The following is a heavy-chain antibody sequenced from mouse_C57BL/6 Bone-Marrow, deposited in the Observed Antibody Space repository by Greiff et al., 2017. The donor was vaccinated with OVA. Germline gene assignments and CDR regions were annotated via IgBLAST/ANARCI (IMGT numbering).Heavy chain of an antibody. CDR2: IDPSDSYT. CDR1: GYTFTSYW. V-gene: IGHV1-59*01. CDR3: ARDDGYSAWLAY. Sequence: QVQLQQPGAELVRPGTSVKLSCKASGYTFTSYWMHWVKQRPGQGLEWIGVIDPSDSYTNYNQKFKGKATLTVDTSSSTAYMQLSSLTSEDSAVYYCARDDGYSAWLAYWGQGTLVTVSA. J-gene: IGHJ3*01. D-gene: IGHD2-3*01.